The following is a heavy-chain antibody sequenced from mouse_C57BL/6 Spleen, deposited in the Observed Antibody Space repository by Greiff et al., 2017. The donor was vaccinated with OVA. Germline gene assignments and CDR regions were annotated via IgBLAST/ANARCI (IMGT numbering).Heavy chain of an antibody. CDR3: SLSPRRYAMDY. CDR1: GYTFTSYW. Sequence: QVQLQQPGAELVKPGASVKMSCKASGYTFTSYWITWVKQRPGQGLEWIGTIYPGSGSTKYNEKLKSKATLTVDTSSSPAYMQLSSLTSEDSAVYYCSLSPRRYAMDYWGQGTSVTVSS. CDR2: IYPGSGST. V-gene: IGHV1-55*01. J-gene: IGHJ4*01. D-gene: IGHD6-1*01.